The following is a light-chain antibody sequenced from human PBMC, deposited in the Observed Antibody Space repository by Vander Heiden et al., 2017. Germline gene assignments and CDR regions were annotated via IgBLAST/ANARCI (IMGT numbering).Light chain of an antibody. CDR1: SSDIGGFNY. V-gene: IGLV2-14*01. J-gene: IGLJ1*01. CDR3: SSYTSSTSLYV. Sequence: SALTQPASVSGSPVQSITISCTGTSSDIGGFNYVSWYQQHPGKAPKLLIFGVDNRPSGVSTRFSASKSGNTASLTISGLQAEDGAEYYCSSYTSSTSLYVFGTGTKVTVL. CDR2: GVD.